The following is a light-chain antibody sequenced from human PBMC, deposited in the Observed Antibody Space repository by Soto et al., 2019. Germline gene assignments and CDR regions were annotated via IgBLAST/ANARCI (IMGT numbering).Light chain of an antibody. CDR3: QQYNNWPRT. Sequence: EIVFTQSPCTLSLSPGERATLSFRASQSVINSYLSWYQQKPGQAPRLLIYGASTRATGIQARFSGSGSGKEFTLTISSLQSEAFAVYYCQQYNNWPRTFGQGTKVDMK. J-gene: IGKJ1*01. V-gene: IGKV3-15*01. CDR2: GAS. CDR1: QSVINSY.